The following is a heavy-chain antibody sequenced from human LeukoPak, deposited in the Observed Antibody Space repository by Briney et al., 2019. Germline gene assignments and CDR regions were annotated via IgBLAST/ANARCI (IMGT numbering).Heavy chain of an antibody. CDR3: SRGGYGDYNNWFDP. Sequence: PGRSLRLSCAASGFTFSSFAMHWVRQAPGKGLEWVADIWYNGSNKYYAESVKGRFTIPRDNSKNSLYLQMNSLRAEDTAVYYCSRGGYGDYNNWFDPWGQGTLVIVSS. CDR2: IWYNGSNK. V-gene: IGHV3-33*01. D-gene: IGHD4-17*01. J-gene: IGHJ5*02. CDR1: GFTFSSFA.